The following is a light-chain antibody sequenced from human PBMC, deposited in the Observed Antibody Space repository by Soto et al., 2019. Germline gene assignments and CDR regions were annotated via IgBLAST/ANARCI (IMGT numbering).Light chain of an antibody. Sequence: DIQMAPSPPTLSASVGDKVTITCRASQSITNRLAWYQQKSGKAPKVLIYDASTLESGVPSRFTGTGFGTEFAFTISSLQPDDFATYWCQHYGGMWTFGQGTKVDIK. V-gene: IGKV1-5*01. CDR3: QHYGGMWT. CDR1: QSITNR. J-gene: IGKJ1*01. CDR2: DAS.